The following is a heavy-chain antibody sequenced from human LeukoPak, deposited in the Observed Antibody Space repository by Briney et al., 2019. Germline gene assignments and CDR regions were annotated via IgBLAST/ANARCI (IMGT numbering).Heavy chain of an antibody. Sequence: SGGSLRLSCAASGFPFSNSAMGWVRQAPGKGLEWVSSISGAGDITVYADSVEGRFTISRDNSENTLSLQMSIVSAAGTAIYSCAKQVYSNGYRWFDFWGQGTLVTVSS. D-gene: IGHD3-22*01. CDR1: GFPFSNSA. CDR2: ISGAGDIT. J-gene: IGHJ5*01. CDR3: AKQVYSNGYRWFDF. V-gene: IGHV3-23*01.